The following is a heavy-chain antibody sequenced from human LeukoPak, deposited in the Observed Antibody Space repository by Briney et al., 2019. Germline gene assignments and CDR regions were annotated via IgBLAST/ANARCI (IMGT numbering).Heavy chain of an antibody. CDR3: AKDSQSKYSSSPSSFDY. CDR2: IRYDGSNK. V-gene: IGHV3-30*02. J-gene: IGHJ4*02. CDR1: GFTFSSYG. Sequence: GGSLRLSCAASGFTFSSYGMHWVRQAPGKGLEWVAFIRYDGSNKYYADSVKGRFTISRDNSKNTLYLQMNSLRAEDTAVYYCAKDSQSKYSSSPSSFDYWGQGTLVTVSS. D-gene: IGHD6-6*01.